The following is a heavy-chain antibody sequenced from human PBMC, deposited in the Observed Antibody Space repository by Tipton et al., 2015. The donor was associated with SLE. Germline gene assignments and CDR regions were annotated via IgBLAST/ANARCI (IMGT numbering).Heavy chain of an antibody. D-gene: IGHD4-11*01. V-gene: IGHV4-59*11. CDR2: IYYSGST. CDR1: GGSISSHY. J-gene: IGHJ5*02. Sequence: TLSLTCAVYGGSISSHYWSWIRQPPGKGLEWIGYIYYSGSTNYNPSLKSRVTISVDTSKNQFSLKLSSVTAADTAVYYCARVTRGGASRAWFDPWGQGTLVTVSS. CDR3: ARVTRGGASRAWFDP.